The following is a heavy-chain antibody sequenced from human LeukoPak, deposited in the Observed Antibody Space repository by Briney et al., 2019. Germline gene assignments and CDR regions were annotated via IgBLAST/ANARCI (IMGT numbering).Heavy chain of an antibody. J-gene: IGHJ4*02. CDR2: IYYSGST. Sequence: SETLSLTCTVSGGSISSSSYYWGWIRQPPGKGLEWIGSIYYSGSTYYNPSLKSRVTISVDTSKNQFSLKLSSVTAADTAVYYCARISYLGYHIPNYFDYWGQGTLVTVSS. CDR1: GGSISSSSYY. D-gene: IGHD6-25*01. CDR3: ARISYLGYHIPNYFDY. V-gene: IGHV4-39*01.